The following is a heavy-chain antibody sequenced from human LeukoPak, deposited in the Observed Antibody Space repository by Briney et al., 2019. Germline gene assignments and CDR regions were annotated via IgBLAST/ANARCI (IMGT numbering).Heavy chain of an antibody. Sequence: QPGGSLRLSCAASGFTVSSNYMSWVRQAPGKGLEWVSVIYSGGSTYYADSVKGRFTISRDYSKNTLYLQMNSLRAEDTAVYYCARVTYGDLRIDAFDIWGQGTVVTVSS. CDR2: IYSGGST. CDR3: ARVTYGDLRIDAFDI. V-gene: IGHV3-66*01. D-gene: IGHD4-17*01. CDR1: GFTVSSNY. J-gene: IGHJ3*02.